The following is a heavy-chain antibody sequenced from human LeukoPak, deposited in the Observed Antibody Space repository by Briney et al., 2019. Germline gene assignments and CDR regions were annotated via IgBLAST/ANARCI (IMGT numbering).Heavy chain of an antibody. D-gene: IGHD3-3*01. J-gene: IGHJ4*02. Sequence: ASVKVSCKASGYTFTSYGISWVRQAPGQGLEWMGWISAYNGNTNYAQKLQGRVTMTTDTSTSTAYMELRSLRSDDTAVYYCAGGPISDFWSGYYASDYWGQGTLVTVSS. CDR2: ISAYNGNT. CDR3: AGGPISDFWSGYYASDY. V-gene: IGHV1-18*01. CDR1: GYTFTSYG.